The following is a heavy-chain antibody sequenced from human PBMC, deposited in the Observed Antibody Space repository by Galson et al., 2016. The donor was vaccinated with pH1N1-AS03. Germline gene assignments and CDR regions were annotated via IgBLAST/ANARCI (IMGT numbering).Heavy chain of an antibody. CDR1: GFDLSRSP. CDR2: ISFESSNK. Sequence: SLRLSCATSGFDLSRSPMHWVRQAPGKGLEWVSVISFESSNKRYADSVEGRLVISRDNSNNMVYLRMNSLRSEDTAVYYCARGRVFDDSYYGLDVWGQGTTVIVSS. D-gene: IGHD3-10*02. J-gene: IGHJ6*02. CDR3: ARGRVFDDSYYGLDV. V-gene: IGHV3-30*09.